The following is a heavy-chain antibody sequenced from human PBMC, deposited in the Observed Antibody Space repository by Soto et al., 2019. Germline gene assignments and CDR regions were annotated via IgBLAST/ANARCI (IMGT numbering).Heavy chain of an antibody. CDR3: ARAPGYCSGGSCYFYGMDV. CDR1: GYTFTSYY. J-gene: IGHJ6*02. D-gene: IGHD2-15*01. V-gene: IGHV1-46*01. CDR2: INPSGGST. Sequence: GASVKLSCKASGYTFTSYYMHWVRQAPEQGLEWMGIINPSGGSTSYAQKFQGRVTMTRDTSISTAYMELSRLRSDDTAVYYCARAPGYCSGGSCYFYGMDVWGQGTTVTVSS.